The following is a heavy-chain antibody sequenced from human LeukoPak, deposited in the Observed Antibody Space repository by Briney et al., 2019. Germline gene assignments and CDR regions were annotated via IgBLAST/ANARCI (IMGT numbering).Heavy chain of an antibody. CDR2: IYSGGST. CDR1: GFTVSSNY. CDR3: ARGILDYYYGMDV. V-gene: IGHV3-66*01. J-gene: IGHJ6*02. Sequence: GGSLRLSCAASGFTVSSNYMSWVRQAPGKGLEWVSLIYSGGSTYYADSVKGRVTISGDNSKNTLYLQMNSLRAEDTAVYYCARGILDYYYGMDVWGQGTTVTVSS.